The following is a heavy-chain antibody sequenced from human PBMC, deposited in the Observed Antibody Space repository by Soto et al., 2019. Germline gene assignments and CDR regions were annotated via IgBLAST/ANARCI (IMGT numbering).Heavy chain of an antibody. CDR2: IRSRVNDYAT. D-gene: IGHD2-8*02. CDR1: GFTFSDSA. V-gene: IGHV3-73*01. Sequence: EVQLVESGGGLVQPGGSLKLSCAASGFTFSDSALHWVRQASGKGLEWVGRIRSRVNDYATVYATSVKGRFTISRDDSKNTAYLQMKSLKIEDTAVYYCTRRDGYLVAWGQGTLVTVSS. J-gene: IGHJ5*02. CDR3: TRRDGYLVA.